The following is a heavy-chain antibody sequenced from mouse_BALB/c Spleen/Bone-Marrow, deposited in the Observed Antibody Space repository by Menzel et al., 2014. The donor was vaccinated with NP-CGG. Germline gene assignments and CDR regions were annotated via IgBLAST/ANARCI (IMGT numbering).Heavy chain of an antibody. V-gene: IGHV2-9*02. J-gene: IGHJ4*01. Sequence: VKLVESGSGLVAPSQSLSIACTVSGLSLTSYGVHWVRQPPGKGLEWLGAIWAGGSTVYNLALMSRLSISRDNSKSQVFLKMNSLQTDDTAMYYCARALYCCGSSCYTMDYWGQGTSVIVSS. D-gene: IGHD1-1*01. CDR2: IWAGGST. CDR1: GLSLTSYG. CDR3: ARALYCCGSSCYTMDY.